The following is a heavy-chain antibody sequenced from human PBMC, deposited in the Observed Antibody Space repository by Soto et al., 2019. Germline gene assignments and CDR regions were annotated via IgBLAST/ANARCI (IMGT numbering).Heavy chain of an antibody. V-gene: IGHV3-30-3*01. CDR2: ISYDGNNK. D-gene: IGHD1-26*01. Sequence: PGGSLRLSCAASGFTFSSSTMHWVRQAPGKGLEWVAVISYDGNNKYYADSVRGRSTISRDNSKNTLYLQMNSLRAEDTAVYYCAREIVGDTVFDYWGQGTLVTVSS. CDR3: AREIVGDTVFDY. J-gene: IGHJ4*02. CDR1: GFTFSSST.